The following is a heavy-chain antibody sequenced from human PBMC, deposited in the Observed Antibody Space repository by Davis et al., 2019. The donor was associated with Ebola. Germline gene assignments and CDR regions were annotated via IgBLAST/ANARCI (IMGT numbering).Heavy chain of an antibody. CDR1: GDSVSSNA. J-gene: IGHJ6*02. D-gene: IGHD5-18*01. V-gene: IGHV6-1*01. CDR2: TYYASKWYF. CDR3: TRGWLRGGMDV. Sequence: PSETLSLTCAISGDSVSSNAWNWIRQSPSRGLEWLGRTYYASKWYFDYALSMKSRLTVNLDTSKNQFSLQLNSVTPEDTALYYCTRGWLRGGMDVWGEGTTVTV.